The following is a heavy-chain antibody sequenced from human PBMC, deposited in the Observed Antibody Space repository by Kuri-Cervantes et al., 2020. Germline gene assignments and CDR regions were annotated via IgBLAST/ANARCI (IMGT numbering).Heavy chain of an antibody. V-gene: IGHV3-49*03. J-gene: IGHJ6*03. CDR1: GFTFRDFA. D-gene: IGHD1-26*01. CDR2: VRRNVYGGTT. CDR3: TREAVEASPYFYYYADV. Sequence: GESLKISCTASGFTFRDFALSWFRQAPGKGLEWVGLVRRNVYGGTTEYDASVQGGFTISRDDSKSIVYLQMNRLRTDDTAVYYCTREAVEASPYFYYYADVWGKGTTVTVSS.